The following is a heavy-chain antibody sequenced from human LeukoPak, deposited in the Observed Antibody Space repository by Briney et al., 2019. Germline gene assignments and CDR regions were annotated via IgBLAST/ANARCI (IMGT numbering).Heavy chain of an antibody. D-gene: IGHD4/OR15-4a*01. CDR2: IKSKTDGGTT. CDR3: AKPFGYGGPQKGAFDI. CDR1: GFTFSNAW. V-gene: IGHV3-15*01. Sequence: PGGSLRLSCAASGFTFSNAWMSWVRQAPGKGLEWVGRIKSKTDGGTTDYAAPVKGRFTISRDDSKNTLYLQMNSLRAEDTAVYYCAKPFGYGGPQKGAFDIWGQGTMVTVSS. J-gene: IGHJ3*02.